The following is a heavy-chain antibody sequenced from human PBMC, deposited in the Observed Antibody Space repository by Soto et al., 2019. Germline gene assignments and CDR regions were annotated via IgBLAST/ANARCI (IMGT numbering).Heavy chain of an antibody. J-gene: IGHJ3*02. CDR1: GFTFSSYG. Sequence: GGSLRLSCAASGFTFSSYGMHWVRQAPGKGLEWVAVIWYDGSNKYYADSVKGRFTISRDNSKNTLYLQMNSLRAEDTAVYYCARMEYYYDSSGYEAAFEIWGQGTMVTVSS. CDR3: ARMEYYYDSSGYEAAFEI. CDR2: IWYDGSNK. D-gene: IGHD3-22*01. V-gene: IGHV3-33*01.